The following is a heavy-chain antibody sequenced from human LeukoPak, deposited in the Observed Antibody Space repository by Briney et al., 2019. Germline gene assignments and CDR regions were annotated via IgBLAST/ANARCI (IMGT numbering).Heavy chain of an antibody. CDR1: GFTFSSYE. D-gene: IGHD4-23*01. CDR3: ARDYGGNQFDY. J-gene: IGHJ4*02. CDR2: ISSSGSTI. V-gene: IGHV3-48*03. Sequence: GGSLRLSCAASGFTFSSYEMSWVRQAPGKGLEWVSYISSSGSTIYYADSVKGRFTVSRDNAKNSLYLQMHSLRVEDTAVYYCARDYGGNQFDYWGQGTLVTVSS.